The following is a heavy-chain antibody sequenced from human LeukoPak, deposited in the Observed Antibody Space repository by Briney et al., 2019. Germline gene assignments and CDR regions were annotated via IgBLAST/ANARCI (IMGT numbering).Heavy chain of an antibody. J-gene: IGHJ4*02. CDR3: ARGRSGSSSGWPKRYYFDY. Sequence: SETLSLTCAVYGGSFSGYYWSWIRQPPGKGLEWIGEINHSGSTNYNPSLKSRVTISADTSRNHFSLNLSSVTAADTAVYYCARGRSGSSSGWPKRYYFDYWGQGTLVTVSS. CDR1: GGSFSGYY. CDR2: INHSGST. D-gene: IGHD6-19*01. V-gene: IGHV4-34*01.